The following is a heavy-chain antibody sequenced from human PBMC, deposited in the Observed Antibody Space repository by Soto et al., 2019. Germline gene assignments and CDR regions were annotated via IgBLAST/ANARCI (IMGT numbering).Heavy chain of an antibody. CDR1: GDSITSSSSF. J-gene: IGHJ4*02. Sequence: QLQLQESGPGLVKPSETLSLTCTVSGDSITSSSSFWGWIHQPPGKGLEWIGTIYHTGTTYNNPSLKSRVTISVDTSKNQFSLRLTSVTAADTAVYYCARTYGDDGDYWGQGTLVTVSS. V-gene: IGHV4-39*01. D-gene: IGHD4-17*01. CDR2: IYHTGTT. CDR3: ARTYGDDGDY.